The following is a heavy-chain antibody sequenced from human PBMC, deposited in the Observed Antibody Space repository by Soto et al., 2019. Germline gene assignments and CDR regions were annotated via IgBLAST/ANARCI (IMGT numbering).Heavy chain of an antibody. J-gene: IGHJ4*02. CDR2: SNRDGSST. V-gene: IGHV3-74*01. CDR3: ARVHDDVWGSFDY. Sequence: EVQLVESGGGIVQPGGSLRLSCAASGFTFSRYWMHWVRQAPGKGLVWVSRSNRDGSSTNYADSVKGRFTISRDNAKNTLYLQMNSLRAEDTAVYYCARVHDDVWGSFDYWGQGILVTVSS. CDR1: GFTFSRYW. D-gene: IGHD3-16*01.